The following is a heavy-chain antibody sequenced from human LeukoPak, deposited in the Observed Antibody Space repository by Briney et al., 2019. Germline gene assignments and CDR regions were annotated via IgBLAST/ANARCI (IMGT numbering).Heavy chain of an antibody. CDR3: ARVRYSPATWVY. D-gene: IGHD1-26*01. CDR2: INHSGST. Sequence: SETLSLTCAVYGGSFSGYYWSWIRQPPGKGLEWIGEINHSGSTNYNPSLKSRVTISVDTSKNQFSLKLSSVTAADTAVYYCARVRYSPATWVYWGQGTLVTVSS. CDR1: GGSFSGYY. V-gene: IGHV4-34*01. J-gene: IGHJ4*02.